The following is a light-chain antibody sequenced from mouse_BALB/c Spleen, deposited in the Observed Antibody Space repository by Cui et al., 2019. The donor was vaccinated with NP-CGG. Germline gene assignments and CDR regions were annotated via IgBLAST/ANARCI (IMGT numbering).Light chain of an antibody. CDR2: GTN. CDR1: IGAVTTSNY. V-gene: IGLV1*01. J-gene: IGLJ1*01. CDR3: ALWYSNHWV. Sequence: QAVVTQESALTTSPGQTVTLTCRSSIGAVTTSNYANGVQEKPDHLFTGLIGGTNNRVPGVPARFAGSLIGDKAALTITGAQTEDEAIYFCALWYSNHWVFGGGTKLTGL.